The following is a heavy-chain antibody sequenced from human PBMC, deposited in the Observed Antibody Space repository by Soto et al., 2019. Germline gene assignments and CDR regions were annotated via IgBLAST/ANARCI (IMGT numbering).Heavy chain of an antibody. Sequence: QVQLQQSGPGLLKPSQTLSLTCAISGDSVSSNSAAWNWIRQSPSKGLEWLGSTYYRSKWYNDYAVSVKGRLTIDPDTPKNPSSLEVNSVTPEDTAVYYCAPWRSDYWGQGALVAVSS. CDR3: APWRSDY. V-gene: IGHV6-1*01. CDR1: GDSVSSNSAA. CDR2: TYYRSKWYN. J-gene: IGHJ4*02.